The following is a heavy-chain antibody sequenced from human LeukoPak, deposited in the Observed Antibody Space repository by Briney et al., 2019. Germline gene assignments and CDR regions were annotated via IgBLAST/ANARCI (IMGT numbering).Heavy chain of an antibody. J-gene: IGHJ5*02. D-gene: IGHD4-4*01. CDR1: GGSISSYY. Sequence: PSETLSLTCTVSGGSISSYYWSWIRQPPGKGLEWIGYIYYSGSTNYNPSLKSRVTISVDTSKNQFSLKLSSVTAADTAVYYCARARVIYSIHSYNFDPWGQGTLVTVSS. CDR2: IYYSGST. V-gene: IGHV4-59*01. CDR3: ARARVIYSIHSYNFDP.